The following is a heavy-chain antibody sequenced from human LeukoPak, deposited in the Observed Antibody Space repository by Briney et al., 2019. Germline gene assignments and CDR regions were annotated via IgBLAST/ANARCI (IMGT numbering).Heavy chain of an antibody. V-gene: IGHV3-23*01. CDR3: AKERGYGYNHIDY. CDR1: GFPFSSYA. J-gene: IGHJ4*02. Sequence: GGSLRLSCAASGFPFSSYAMNWVRQAPGKGLEWVSTISGSGGSTYYADSVKGRFTISRDKSKNTVYLQMNSLRAEDTAVYYCAKERGYGYNHIDYWGQGTLVTVSS. CDR2: ISGSGGST. D-gene: IGHD5-24*01.